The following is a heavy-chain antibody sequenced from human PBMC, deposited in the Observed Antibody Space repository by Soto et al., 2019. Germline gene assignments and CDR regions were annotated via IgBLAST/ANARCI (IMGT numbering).Heavy chain of an antibody. CDR2: IYYSGST. J-gene: IGHJ6*02. Sequence: PSETLSLTCTVSGGSVSSYYWSWVRQHPGKGLEWIGYIYYSGSTYYNPSLKSRVTISVDTSKNQFSLKLSSVTAADTAVYYCARDSCSSTSCFMGVDGMDVWGQGTTVTVSS. CDR1: GGSVSSYY. CDR3: ARDSCSSTSCFMGVDGMDV. V-gene: IGHV4-59*02. D-gene: IGHD2-2*01.